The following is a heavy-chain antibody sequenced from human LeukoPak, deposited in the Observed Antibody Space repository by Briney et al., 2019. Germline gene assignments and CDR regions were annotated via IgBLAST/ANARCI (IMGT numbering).Heavy chain of an antibody. CDR3: ARAGGYYFGSGRGLGFDY. J-gene: IGHJ4*02. Sequence: PSETLSLTCTVSGDSIPGDYWTWIRQPPGKGLQWIGYVYYSGSTNYSPSLKSRATISIDKSKNQFSLNLSSVTAADTAVYYCARAGGYYFGSGRGLGFDYWGQGTLVTVSS. D-gene: IGHD3-10*01. CDR2: VYYSGST. CDR1: GDSIPGDY. V-gene: IGHV4-59*12.